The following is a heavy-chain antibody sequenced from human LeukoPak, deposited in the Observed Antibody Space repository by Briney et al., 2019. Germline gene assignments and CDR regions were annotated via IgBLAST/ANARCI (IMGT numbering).Heavy chain of an antibody. CDR3: ARDPLSDYGDYSYDY. CDR1: GFTFSSYS. J-gene: IGHJ4*02. V-gene: IGHV3-48*01. D-gene: IGHD4-17*01. Sequence: GGSLRLSCAASGFTFSSYSMNWVRQAPGKGLEWVSYISSSSSTIYYADSVKGRFTISRDNAKNTLYLQMNSLRAEDTAVYYCARDPLSDYGDYSYDYWGQGTLVTVSS. CDR2: ISSSSSTI.